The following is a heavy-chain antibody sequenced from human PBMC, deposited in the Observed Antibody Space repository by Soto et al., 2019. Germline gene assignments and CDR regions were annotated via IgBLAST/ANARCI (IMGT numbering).Heavy chain of an antibody. Sequence: QVQLVQSGAEVKKPGASVKVSCKASGYTFSSDGISWVRQAPGQGLEWMGWVTAYNGNTNYAQKFQGSVTMTTDTSTSTAYMELRSLRSDDTAVYYCAREAVSGRTGFDYWGQGTLVTVSS. CDR3: AREAVSGRTGFDY. CDR2: VTAYNGNT. J-gene: IGHJ4*02. CDR1: GYTFSSDG. D-gene: IGHD6-19*01. V-gene: IGHV1-18*01.